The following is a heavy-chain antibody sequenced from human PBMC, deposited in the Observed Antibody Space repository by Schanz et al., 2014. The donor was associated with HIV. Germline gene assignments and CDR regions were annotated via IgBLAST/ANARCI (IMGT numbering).Heavy chain of an antibody. Sequence: QVQLQQWGAGLLKPSETLSLTCAVYGGSFNGDYWTWLRQPPGKALEWIGEINHSGRASIHPSLKSRVTISVDTSKNQFSLKMSSVTAADTAVYYCARSYYYDGSPLPLDSWGQGTLVTVSS. D-gene: IGHD3-22*01. J-gene: IGHJ4*02. CDR1: GGSFNGDY. CDR3: ARSYYYDGSPLPLDS. CDR2: INHSGRA. V-gene: IGHV4-34*01.